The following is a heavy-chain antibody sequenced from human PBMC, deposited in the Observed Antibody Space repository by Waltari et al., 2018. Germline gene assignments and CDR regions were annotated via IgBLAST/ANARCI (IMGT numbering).Heavy chain of an antibody. Sequence: QVQLQESGPGLVKPSETLSLTCAVSGYSISSGYYWGWIRQPPGKGLEWIGSIYHSGSTYYNPSLKSRVTISVDTSKNQFSLKLSSVTAADTAVYYCARHDDQRSYYGMDVWGQGTTVTVSS. CDR3: ARHDDQRSYYGMDV. J-gene: IGHJ6*02. V-gene: IGHV4-38-2*01. CDR1: GYSISSGYY. CDR2: IYHSGST. D-gene: IGHD2-2*01.